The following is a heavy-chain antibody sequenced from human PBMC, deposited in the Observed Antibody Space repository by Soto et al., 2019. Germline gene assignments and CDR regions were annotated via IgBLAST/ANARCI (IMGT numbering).Heavy chain of an antibody. V-gene: IGHV3-48*03. J-gene: IGHJ4*02. CDR2: ISISGDTK. CDR3: AEDLTGTTGG. D-gene: IGHD1-7*01. CDR1: GFTFSRHE. Sequence: EVQLVESGGGLVQPGGSLRLSCAAFGFTFSRHEMNWVRQAPGKGLQWVSYISISGDTKRYADSVKGRFTISRDNAKNSLLLQMNSLRVEDTAVYYCAEDLTGTTGGWGLGILVTVSS.